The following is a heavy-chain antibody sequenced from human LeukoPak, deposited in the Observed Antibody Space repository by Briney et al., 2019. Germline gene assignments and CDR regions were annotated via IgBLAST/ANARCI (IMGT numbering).Heavy chain of an antibody. CDR1: GGSFSXXX. J-gene: IGHJ4*02. CDR3: ARPRLPGYSSSIPDS. Sequence: PSEXXXXXXXXXGGSFSXXXXSWVRQPPGKXLXWXGEINHSASTNYNPSLKRRVKISVDTCKNQFSLKLSSVTAADTAVYYCARPRLPGYSSSIPDSWGQGTLVTVSS. V-gene: IGHV4-34*01. CDR2: INHSAST. D-gene: IGHD6-13*01.